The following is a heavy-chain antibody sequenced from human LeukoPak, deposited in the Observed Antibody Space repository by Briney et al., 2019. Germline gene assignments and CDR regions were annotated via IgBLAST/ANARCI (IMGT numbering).Heavy chain of an antibody. CDR2: IREDGSEA. CDR3: ARVLYFRENSYAGPFDQ. CDR1: GFIFSNFW. V-gene: IGHV3-7*01. J-gene: IGHJ4*02. Sequence: PGGSLRLSCEASGFIFSNFWMSWVRQAPGKGLEWVANIREDGSEAYYVDFVKGRFTISRDNDKNSLHLQMISLRVEDTAVYYCARVLYFRENSYAGPFDQWGQGTLVTVSS. D-gene: IGHD5-18*01.